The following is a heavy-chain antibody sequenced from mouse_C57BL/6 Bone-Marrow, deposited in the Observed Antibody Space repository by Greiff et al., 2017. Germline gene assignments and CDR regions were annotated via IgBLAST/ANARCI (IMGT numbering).Heavy chain of an antibody. V-gene: IGHV1-15*01. Sequence: QVQLQQSGAELVRPGASVTLSCKASGYTFTDYEMHWVKQTPVHGLEWIGAIDPETGGTAYNQKFKGKAILTADKSSSTAYMELRSLTSEDSAVYYCSQSPLYYDLSCCVDVWGTGTTVTVSS. CDR2: IDPETGGT. J-gene: IGHJ1*03. CDR1: GYTFTDYE. D-gene: IGHD2-4*01. CDR3: SQSPLYYDLSCCVDV.